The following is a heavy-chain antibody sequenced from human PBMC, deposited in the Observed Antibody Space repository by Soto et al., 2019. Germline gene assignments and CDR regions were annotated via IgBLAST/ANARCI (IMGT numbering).Heavy chain of an antibody. CDR1: GYTFTSYD. D-gene: IGHD6-6*01. J-gene: IGHJ6*03. V-gene: IGHV1-8*01. CDR2: MNPNSGNT. Sequence: ASVKVSCKASGYTFTSYDINWVRQATGQGLEWMGWMNPNSGNTGYAQKFQGRVTMTRNTSISTAYMELSSLRSEDTAVYYCARTGQSIAARLNYYYYMDVWGKGTTVTVSS. CDR3: ARTGQSIAARLNYYYYMDV.